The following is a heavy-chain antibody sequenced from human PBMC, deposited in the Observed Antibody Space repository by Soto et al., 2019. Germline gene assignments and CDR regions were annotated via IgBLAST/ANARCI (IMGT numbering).Heavy chain of an antibody. J-gene: IGHJ5*02. V-gene: IGHV3-23*01. D-gene: IGHD3-3*01. Sequence: EVQLLESGGGLVQPGGSLRLSCAASGFTFSSYAMSWVRQAPGKGLEWVSAISGSGGSTYYADSVKGRFTISRDNSKNTLYLQMNSLRAEDTAVYYCAKHSTFGVVIPLTHNWFDPWGQGTLVTVSS. CDR3: AKHSTFGVVIPLTHNWFDP. CDR2: ISGSGGST. CDR1: GFTFSSYA.